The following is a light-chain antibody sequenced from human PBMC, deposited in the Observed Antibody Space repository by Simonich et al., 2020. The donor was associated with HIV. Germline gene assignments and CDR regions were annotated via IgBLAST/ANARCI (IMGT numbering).Light chain of an antibody. J-gene: IGKJ2*01. CDR1: QSVLYSSNNKNY. Sequence: DIVMTQSPDSLAVSLGERATINCKSSQSVLYSSNNKNYLSWYQQKPGQAPKLLIYCASTRESGVPDRFSGSGSGTDFTLTITSLQSEDFAVYYCQQYKYWYTFGQGTKLEIK. V-gene: IGKV4-1*01. CDR3: QQYKYWYT. CDR2: CAS.